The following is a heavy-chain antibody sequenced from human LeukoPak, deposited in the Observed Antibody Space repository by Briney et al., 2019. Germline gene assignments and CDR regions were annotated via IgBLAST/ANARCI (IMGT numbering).Heavy chain of an antibody. J-gene: IGHJ4*02. D-gene: IGHD3-16*01. CDR3: ARLGDYMRFDY. CDR2: INHSGST. Sequence: SETLSLTCAVYGGSFSGYYWSWIRQPPGKGLEWIGEINHSGSTNYNPSLKSRVTISVDTSKNQFSLKLSSVTAADTAVYYCARLGDYMRFDYWGQGTLVTVSS. CDR1: GGSFSGYY. V-gene: IGHV4-34*01.